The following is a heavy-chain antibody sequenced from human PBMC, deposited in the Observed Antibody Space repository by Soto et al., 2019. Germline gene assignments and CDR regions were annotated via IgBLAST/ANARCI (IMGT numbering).Heavy chain of an antibody. CDR1: GGSFSDYF. V-gene: IGHV4-34*01. J-gene: IGHJ4*02. Sequence: QVQLQQWGAGLLKPSETLSLTCAVYGGSFSDYFWSWIRQPPGKGLEWIGEINHSGTTYYNPSLESRFSMSVDRSKKQFSLQLTSVTAAATAVYYCARVSRSYYDHWGQGTLVTVSS. CDR2: INHSGTT. D-gene: IGHD2-15*01. CDR3: ARVSRSYYDH.